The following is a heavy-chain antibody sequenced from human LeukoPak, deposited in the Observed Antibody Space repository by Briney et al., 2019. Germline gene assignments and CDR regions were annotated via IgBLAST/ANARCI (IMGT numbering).Heavy chain of an antibody. J-gene: IGHJ6*02. V-gene: IGHV3-48*03. CDR1: GFTFSSYE. D-gene: IGHD3-22*01. Sequence: PGGSLRLSCAASGFTFSSYEVNWARQAPGKGLEWVSYIDNSGRSIYYADSVMGRFTVSRDNAENSLYLQMNSLRAEDTAVYYCARDPYYYDSSGPPTDGMDVWGQGTTVTVSS. CDR3: ARDPYYYDSSGPPTDGMDV. CDR2: IDNSGRSI.